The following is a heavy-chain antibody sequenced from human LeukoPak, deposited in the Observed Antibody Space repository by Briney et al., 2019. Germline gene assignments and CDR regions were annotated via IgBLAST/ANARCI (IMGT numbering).Heavy chain of an antibody. CDR3: ARRGGPGYGSGSYSVFDY. V-gene: IGHV4-39*01. Sequence: SETLSLTCTVSGGSISSSSYYWGWIRQPPGKGLEWIGSIYYSGSTYYNPSLKSRVTISVDTSKNQFSLKLSSVTAADTAVYYCARRGGPGYGSGSYSVFDYWGQGTLVTVSS. CDR2: IYYSGST. J-gene: IGHJ4*02. CDR1: GGSISSSSYY. D-gene: IGHD3-10*01.